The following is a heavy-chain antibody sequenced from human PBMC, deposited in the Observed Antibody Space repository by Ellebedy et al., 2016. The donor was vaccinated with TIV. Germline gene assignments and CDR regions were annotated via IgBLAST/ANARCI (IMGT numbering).Heavy chain of an antibody. J-gene: IGHJ3*02. D-gene: IGHD2-8*01. V-gene: IGHV3-53*05. CDR3: TKELMHAIHGFDI. Sequence: GESLKISCAASGFTVSPNYMSWVRQAPGKGLEWVSVIYSGGTTYYADSVKGRFTISRDNSKNTLSLEMNSLRAEDTATYYCTKELMHAIHGFDIWGQGTMVTVSS. CDR1: GFTVSPNY. CDR2: IYSGGTT.